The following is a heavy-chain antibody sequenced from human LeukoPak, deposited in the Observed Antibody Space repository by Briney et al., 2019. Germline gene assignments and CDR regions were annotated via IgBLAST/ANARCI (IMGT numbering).Heavy chain of an antibody. V-gene: IGHV3-23*01. J-gene: IGHJ4*02. CDR2: ISGSGGST. Sequence: GGSLRLSCAASGFTFSSYAMSWVRQASGKGLEWVSAISGSGGSTYYADSVKGRFTISRDNSKNTLYLQMSSLRAEDTAVYYCAKGSGWYYYFDYWGQGTLVTVSS. D-gene: IGHD6-19*01. CDR3: AKGSGWYYYFDY. CDR1: GFTFSSYA.